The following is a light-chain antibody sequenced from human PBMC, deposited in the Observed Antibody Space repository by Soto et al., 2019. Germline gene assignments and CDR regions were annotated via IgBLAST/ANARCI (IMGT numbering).Light chain of an antibody. Sequence: QSALTQPPSASGSPGQSVTISCTGTSSDVGGYNDVSWYQQHPYKAPKVMIYEVSKRPSGVPDRFSGSKSGNTASLTVSGAQAEDEDDYYCSSYAVSSYRVFGGGTKLTVL. V-gene: IGLV2-8*01. CDR2: EVS. J-gene: IGLJ2*01. CDR3: SSYAVSSYRV. CDR1: SSDVGGYND.